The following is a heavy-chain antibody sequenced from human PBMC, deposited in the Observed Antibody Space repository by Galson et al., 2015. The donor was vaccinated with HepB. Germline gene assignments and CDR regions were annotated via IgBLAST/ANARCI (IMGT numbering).Heavy chain of an antibody. CDR3: AREVNSGFYSNWFDP. CDR1: GYSFTSFW. Sequence: QSGAEVKKPGESLRISCKGSGYSFTSFWISWVRQMPGKGLEWMGWIDPSDSYTNYSPSFQGHVTISADKSISTAYLRGSSLEASDTAIYYCAREVNSGFYSNWFDPWVQGSLVSVSS. V-gene: IGHV5-10-1*01. D-gene: IGHD3-22*01. CDR2: IDPSDSYT. J-gene: IGHJ5*02.